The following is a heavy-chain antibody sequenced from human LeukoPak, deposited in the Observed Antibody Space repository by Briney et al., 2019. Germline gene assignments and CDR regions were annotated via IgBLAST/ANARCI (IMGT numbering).Heavy chain of an antibody. CDR1: GGTFSSYA. CDR3: ARDTKPGHLEVFDAFDI. Sequence: ASVKVSVKASGGTFSSYAISWVRQAPAQGLEWMGVIIPIFGTANYAQKFQGRVTITTDESTSTAYMQLSSLISEDTAVYYCARDTKPGHLEVFDAFDISGQGTMVTLSS. V-gene: IGHV1-69*05. CDR2: IIPIFGTA. J-gene: IGHJ3*02. D-gene: IGHD1-14*01.